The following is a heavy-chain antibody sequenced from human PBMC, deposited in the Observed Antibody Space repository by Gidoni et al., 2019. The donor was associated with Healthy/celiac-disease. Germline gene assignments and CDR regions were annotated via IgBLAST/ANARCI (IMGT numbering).Heavy chain of an antibody. Sequence: EVQLVGSGGGLVQTGGSLGRACAAYGFTASSNYMCWLRQAPGKGLEWVSVIYSGGSTYYADSVKGRFTISRDNSKNTLYLQMNTLRAEDTAVYYCARDYYGSGSYGRYTEDYWGQGTLVTVSS. J-gene: IGHJ4*02. CDR1: GFTASSNY. CDR3: ARDYYGSGSYGRYTEDY. D-gene: IGHD3-10*01. V-gene: IGHV3-66*01. CDR2: IYSGGST.